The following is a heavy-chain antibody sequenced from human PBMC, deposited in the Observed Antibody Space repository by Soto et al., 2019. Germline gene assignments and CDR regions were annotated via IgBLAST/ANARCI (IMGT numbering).Heavy chain of an antibody. CDR3: ARGIGYYFDS. CDR1: GGSVSGYY. Sequence: SETLSLTCAVYGGSVSGYYWSWIRQPPGKGLEWIANIHYRGSTYYNASLKSRVTISVDMSNNQFSLKLSSVTAADSAVYSCARGIGYYFDSWGQGTLVTVSS. J-gene: IGHJ4*02. V-gene: IGHV4-34*01. D-gene: IGHD5-12*01. CDR2: IHYRGST.